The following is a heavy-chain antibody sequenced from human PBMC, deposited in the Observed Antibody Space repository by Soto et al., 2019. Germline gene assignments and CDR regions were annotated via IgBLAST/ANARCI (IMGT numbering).Heavy chain of an antibody. D-gene: IGHD3-22*01. CDR3: AHLNNYSDGGGYYLEI. CDR2: IYWDNDK. CDR1: GFSLSTSGVG. J-gene: IGHJ3*02. Sequence: QITLKESGPTLVKPTQTLTLTCSISGFSLSTSGVGVGWIRQAPGKALEWLALIYWDNDKRHSPALKSRLTIXXDPSKIQVVLTITNMDPVDTATYYCAHLNNYSDGGGYYLEIWGQGTMVTVSS. V-gene: IGHV2-5*02.